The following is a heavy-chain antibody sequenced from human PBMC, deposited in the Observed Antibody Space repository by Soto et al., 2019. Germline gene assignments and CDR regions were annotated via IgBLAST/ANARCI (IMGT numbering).Heavy chain of an antibody. CDR1: GGSISSFY. CDR2: IYTSGST. Sequence: SETLSLTCTVSGGSISSFYWSWIRQPAGKGLEWIGRIYTSGSTNYNPSLKSRVTMSVDTSKNQFSLKLTSVTAADTAVYHCARDLGYFDSGSYANTYYYGMDVWGRGTTVTVSS. J-gene: IGHJ6*02. D-gene: IGHD3-10*01. V-gene: IGHV4-4*07. CDR3: ARDLGYFDSGSYANTYYYGMDV.